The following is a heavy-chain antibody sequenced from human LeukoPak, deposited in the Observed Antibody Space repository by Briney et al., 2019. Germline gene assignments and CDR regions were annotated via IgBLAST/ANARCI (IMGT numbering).Heavy chain of an antibody. CDR2: MYYSGST. Sequence: SETLSLTCTVSGGSVSSYYWSWIRQPPGKGLEWIGYMYYSGSTNYNPSLKSRVTISIDTSKNQFSLKLNSVTAADTAVYYCARGTYYYDSSGWYFDYWGQGTLVTVSS. D-gene: IGHD3-22*01. CDR1: GGSVSSYY. CDR3: ARGTYYYDSSGWYFDY. J-gene: IGHJ4*02. V-gene: IGHV4-59*02.